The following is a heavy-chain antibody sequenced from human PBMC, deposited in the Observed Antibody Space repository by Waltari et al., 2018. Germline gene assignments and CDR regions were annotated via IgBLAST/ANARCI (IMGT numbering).Heavy chain of an antibody. J-gene: IGHJ3*01. CDR1: GFLFTGYA. CDR3: AKDFDTGPEGFGS. D-gene: IGHD3-9*01. CDR2: VNYHGGSK. V-gene: IGHV3-30-3*02. Sequence: QVQLVESGGFVVQPGGSLRLSCATSGFLFTGYAMHWVRQAPGKGLEGVALVNYHGGSKSYADSVRGRFTISRDTSNDILYLEMSSLRVDDTATYYCAKDFDTGPEGFGSWGQGTNVTVSS.